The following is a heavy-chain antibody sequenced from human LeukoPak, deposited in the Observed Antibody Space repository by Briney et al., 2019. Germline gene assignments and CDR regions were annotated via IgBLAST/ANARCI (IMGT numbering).Heavy chain of an antibody. CDR3: ASAIAARETDAFDI. J-gene: IGHJ3*02. D-gene: IGHD6-6*01. Sequence: GGSLRLSCAASGFTVSSNYMSWVRQAPGKGLEWVSVIYSGGSTYYADSVKGRFTISRDNSKNTLYLQTNSLRAEDTAVYYCASAIAARETDAFDIWGQGTMVTVSS. CDR2: IYSGGST. CDR1: GFTVSSNY. V-gene: IGHV3-53*01.